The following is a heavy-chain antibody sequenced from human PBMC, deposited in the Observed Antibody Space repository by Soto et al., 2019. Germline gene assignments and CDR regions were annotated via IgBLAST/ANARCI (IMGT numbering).Heavy chain of an antibody. Sequence: GSLRVSCGASGFDISCYSMNGVRQAPGKGLEWASYISSSSSTIYYADSVKGRFTISRDNAKNSLYLQMNSLRAEDTAVYYCARDTGSGWYPNWFDPWGQGTLVTVSS. V-gene: IGHV3-48*01. CDR3: ARDTGSGWYPNWFDP. CDR1: GFDISCYS. CDR2: ISSSSSTI. D-gene: IGHD6-19*01. J-gene: IGHJ5*02.